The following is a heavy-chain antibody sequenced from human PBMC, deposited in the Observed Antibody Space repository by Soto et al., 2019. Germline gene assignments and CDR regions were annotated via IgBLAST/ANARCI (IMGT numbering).Heavy chain of an antibody. J-gene: IGHJ6*02. D-gene: IGHD3-10*01. CDR2: IIPIFSTA. CDR1: GGTFSNYA. Sequence: QVQLVQSGAEVKKPGSSVKVSCKASGGTFSNYAISWVRQAPGQGLEWMGGIIPIFSTADYAQKFQGRVTITADESTSTAYMELNSLRSEDTAVYYCAPSIVRGIITTFPYYYYGMDVWGQGTTVTVSS. V-gene: IGHV1-69*12. CDR3: APSIVRGIITTFPYYYYGMDV.